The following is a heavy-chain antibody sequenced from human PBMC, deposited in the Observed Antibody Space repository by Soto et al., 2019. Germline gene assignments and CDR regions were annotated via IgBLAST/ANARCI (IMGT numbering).Heavy chain of an antibody. CDR3: ARGYCTRTSCYIGGFYYYGMDV. D-gene: IGHD2-2*01. V-gene: IGHV3-21*01. J-gene: IGHJ6*02. CDR1: GFTLSSRT. Sequence: EVQLVESGGGLGKPGESLRLSCAASGFTLSSRTMNWVRQAPGKGLEWVSSISSDSSYKYYTDSVKGRFTVSRDNAKISLYLQMDSLRAEDTAVYYCARGYCTRTSCYIGGFYYYGMDVWGQGTTVTVSS. CDR2: ISSDSSYK.